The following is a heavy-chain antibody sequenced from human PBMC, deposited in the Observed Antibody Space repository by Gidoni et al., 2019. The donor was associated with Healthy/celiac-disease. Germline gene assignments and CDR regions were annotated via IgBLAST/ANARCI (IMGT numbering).Heavy chain of an antibody. CDR3: ANYLGLYYYVSSGYYLGY. CDR2: ISCNSGSI. CDR1: GFTFDDYA. V-gene: IGHV3-9*01. Sequence: EVQLVESGGGVVQPGRSLRLYCAASGFTFDDYARHWVRQAPGKGLGWVSGISCNSGSIGDADSVKGRFTISRDNAKNSLYLQMNSLRAEDTALYYCANYLGLYYYVSSGYYLGYWGQGTLVTFSS. D-gene: IGHD3-22*01. J-gene: IGHJ4*02.